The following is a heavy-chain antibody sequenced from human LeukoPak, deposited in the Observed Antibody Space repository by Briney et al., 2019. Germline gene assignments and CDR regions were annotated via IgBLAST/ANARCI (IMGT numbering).Heavy chain of an antibody. CDR2: IYYNGST. V-gene: IGHV4-59*01. J-gene: IGHJ4*02. CDR1: GVSISSFY. Sequence: SETLSLTCSVSGVSISSFYWSWIRQPPGKGLEWIGYIYYNGSTNYNPSLKSRVTISVDTSKNQFSLKLSSVTAADTAVYYCARGGSGSYRTGWFEYWGQGTLVTVSS. CDR3: ARGGSGSYRTGWFEY. D-gene: IGHD3-10*01.